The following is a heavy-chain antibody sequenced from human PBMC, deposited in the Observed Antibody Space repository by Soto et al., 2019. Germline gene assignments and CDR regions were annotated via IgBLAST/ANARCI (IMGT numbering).Heavy chain of an antibody. CDR2: ISGSGGST. Sequence: PWGSLRLSCATSGFTFSPYAMSWVRQAPGKGLEWVSSISGSGGSTHYADSVKGRFTVSRDNSKRALSLQMSSLREEDTATYYCAKGLRRLLRTQYYYGLDVWGRGTTVTVSS. CDR1: GFTFSPYA. V-gene: IGHV3-23*01. CDR3: AKGLRRLLRTQYYYGLDV. D-gene: IGHD3-10*01. J-gene: IGHJ6*01.